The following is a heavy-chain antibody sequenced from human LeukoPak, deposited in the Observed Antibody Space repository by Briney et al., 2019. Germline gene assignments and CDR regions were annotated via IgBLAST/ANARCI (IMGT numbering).Heavy chain of an antibody. CDR1: GYSISSNHY. Sequence: SETLSLTCAVSGYSISSNHYWGWIRQPPGKGLEWIGSIYHSGSTYYKPSLKSRVTISVDTSKNQFSLRLSSVTAADTAVYYCARQEDDYGDSCFDYWGQGTLVTVSS. D-gene: IGHD4-17*01. CDR3: ARQEDDYGDSCFDY. J-gene: IGHJ4*02. V-gene: IGHV4-38-2*01. CDR2: IYHSGST.